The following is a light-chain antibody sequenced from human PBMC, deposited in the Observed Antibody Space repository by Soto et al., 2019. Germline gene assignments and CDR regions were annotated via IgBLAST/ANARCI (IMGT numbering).Light chain of an antibody. CDR1: QSISRH. J-gene: IGKJ1*01. CDR3: HQYNDWPTGGK. V-gene: IGKV3-15*01. CDR2: AAS. Sequence: IVMTQSPATLSVSPGESATLSCRASQSISRHLAWYQQKPGQAPRLIIYAASTRATGIPARFSGSGSGTEFTLSISSPQSEDFAVYYCHQYNDWPTGGKFSQGTKV.